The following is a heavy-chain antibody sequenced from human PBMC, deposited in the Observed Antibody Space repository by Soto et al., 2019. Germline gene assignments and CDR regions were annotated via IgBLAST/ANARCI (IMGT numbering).Heavy chain of an antibody. D-gene: IGHD3-3*01. CDR2: MNTNTGNT. CDR3: ARVVRFFGGQAGY. Sequence: QVLLVQPGADVKKPGASVKVSCKTSGYTFTEFDINWVRQAPGQGLEGMGWMNTNTGNTGHAQKFQGRVTMTRDTSISTAYMELRRLRSEDTAVYYCARVVRFFGGQAGYWGQGTLVTVSS. V-gene: IGHV1-8*01. CDR1: GYTFTEFD. J-gene: IGHJ4*02.